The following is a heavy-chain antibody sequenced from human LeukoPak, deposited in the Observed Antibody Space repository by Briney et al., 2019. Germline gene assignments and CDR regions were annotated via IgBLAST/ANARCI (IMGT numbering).Heavy chain of an antibody. V-gene: IGHV3-69-1*01. CDR2: VSDSGI. CDR1: GFTVSNNF. Sequence: GGSLRLSCAASGFTVSNNFVSWVRQAPGKGLEWVSYVSDSGILYADSVKGRFTISRDNARNSLYLQMNSLRTEDTAVYHCAIIGCYRGVCHFDIWGQGTMVTVSS. D-gene: IGHD2-21*01. J-gene: IGHJ3*02. CDR3: AIIGCYRGVCHFDI.